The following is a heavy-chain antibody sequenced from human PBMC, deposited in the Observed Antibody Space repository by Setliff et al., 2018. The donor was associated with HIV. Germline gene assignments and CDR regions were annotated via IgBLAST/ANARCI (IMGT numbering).Heavy chain of an antibody. V-gene: IGHV4-39*02. Sequence: SETLSLTCTVSGGSVSSRGYYWGWIRQPPGKGPEWIANILYGGNTYYNPSLKSRVTISVDTSKNHFALKLNSVTAADTAVYFCARPTTGVGGGAAFDIWGQGTMVTVSS. J-gene: IGHJ3*02. CDR3: ARPTTGVGGGAAFDI. CDR1: GGSVSSRGYY. D-gene: IGHD2-8*01. CDR2: ILYGGNT.